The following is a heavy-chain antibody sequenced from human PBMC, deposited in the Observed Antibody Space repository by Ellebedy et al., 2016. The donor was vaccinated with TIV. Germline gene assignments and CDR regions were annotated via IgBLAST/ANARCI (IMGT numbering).Heavy chain of an antibody. Sequence: SGPTLVKPTQTLTLTCTFSGFSLSTSGVGVGWIRQPPGKALEWLALIYWDDDKRYSPSLKSRLTITKDPSKNQVVLTMTNMDPVDTATYYCAHISSLYCGGDCYVIDYWGQGTLVTVSS. V-gene: IGHV2-5*02. CDR1: GFSLSTSGVG. J-gene: IGHJ4*02. D-gene: IGHD2-21*02. CDR3: AHISSLYCGGDCYVIDY. CDR2: IYWDDDK.